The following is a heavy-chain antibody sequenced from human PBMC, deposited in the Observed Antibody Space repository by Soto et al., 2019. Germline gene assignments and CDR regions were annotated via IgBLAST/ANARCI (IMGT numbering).Heavy chain of an antibody. CDR2: INPNSGST. CDR3: ARELAAAWYYYGMDV. J-gene: IGHJ6*02. CDR1: GYTFTSYG. Sequence: ASVKVSCKASGYTFTSYGISWVRQAPGQGLEWMGWINPNSGSTNYAQKFQGWVTMTRDTSISTAYMELSRLRSDDTAVYYCARELAAAWYYYGMDVWGQGTTVTVSS. V-gene: IGHV1-2*04. D-gene: IGHD6-25*01.